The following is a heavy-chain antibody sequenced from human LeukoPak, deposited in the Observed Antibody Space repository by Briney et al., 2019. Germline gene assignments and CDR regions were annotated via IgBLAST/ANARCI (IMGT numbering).Heavy chain of an antibody. D-gene: IGHD3-3*01. V-gene: IGHV1-69*05. CDR3: ARERSGYYSY. J-gene: IGHJ4*02. CDR2: IIPIFGTA. Sequence: SVKVSCKASGGTFSSYAICWVRQAPGQGLEWMGGIIPIFGTANYAQKFQGRVTITTDESTSTDYMELSSLRSEDTAVYYCARERSGYYSYWGQGTLVTVSS. CDR1: GGTFSSYA.